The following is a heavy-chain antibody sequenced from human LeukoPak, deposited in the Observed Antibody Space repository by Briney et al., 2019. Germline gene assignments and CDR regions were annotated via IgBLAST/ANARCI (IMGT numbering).Heavy chain of an antibody. CDR3: ARGEIYGWNAGFDP. D-gene: IGHD1-1*01. Sequence: PSETLSLTCTVSGGSISSYYWSWIRQPPGKGLEWIGYIYYSGSTNYNPSLKSRVTISVDTSKNQFSLKLSSVTAADTAVYYCARGEIYGWNAGFDPWGQGTLVTVSS. CDR1: GGSISSYY. J-gene: IGHJ5*02. CDR2: IYYSGST. V-gene: IGHV4-59*01.